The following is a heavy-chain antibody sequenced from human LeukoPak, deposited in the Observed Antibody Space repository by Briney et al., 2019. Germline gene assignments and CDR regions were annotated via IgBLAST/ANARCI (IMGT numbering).Heavy chain of an antibody. Sequence: GESLKISCKGSGYSFTSYWIGWVRQMPGKGPEWMGIIYPGDSDTRYSPSFQGQVTISADKSISTAYLQWSSLKASDTAMYYCARRGYCSSTSCYNWFDPWGQGTLVTVSS. CDR1: GYSFTSYW. V-gene: IGHV5-51*01. D-gene: IGHD2-2*01. CDR3: ARRGYCSSTSCYNWFDP. CDR2: IYPGDSDT. J-gene: IGHJ5*02.